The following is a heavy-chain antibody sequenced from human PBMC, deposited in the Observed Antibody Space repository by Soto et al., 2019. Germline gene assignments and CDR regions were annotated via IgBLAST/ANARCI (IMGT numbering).Heavy chain of an antibody. CDR2: ISPGDSDA. CDR3: ASLAVPATMLKIWLDP. CDR1: GYSFSSYW. Sequence: GQSLKISCMGSGYSFSSYWIAWVRHTPGKGLEWMGMISPGDSDARYSPSFQGQVTISADKSSNTAYVQWSSLKASDTAIYYCASLAVPATMLKIWLDPWGQGTLVTVSS. D-gene: IGHD2-2*01. J-gene: IGHJ5*02. V-gene: IGHV5-51*01.